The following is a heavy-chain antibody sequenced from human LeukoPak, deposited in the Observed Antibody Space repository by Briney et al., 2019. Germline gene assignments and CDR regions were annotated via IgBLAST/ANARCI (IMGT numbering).Heavy chain of an antibody. Sequence: SETLSLTCTVSGGSIGTSAYYWGWIRQPPGKGLEWIGHIYYSGSTSYNPSLKSRVTMAIDTSKNQFSVKLSSVTAADTAVYYCAKGTSSGWYYFDYWGQGTLVTVSS. CDR3: AKGTSSGWYYFDY. D-gene: IGHD6-19*01. J-gene: IGHJ4*02. CDR1: GGSIGTSAYY. CDR2: IYYSGST. V-gene: IGHV4-39*07.